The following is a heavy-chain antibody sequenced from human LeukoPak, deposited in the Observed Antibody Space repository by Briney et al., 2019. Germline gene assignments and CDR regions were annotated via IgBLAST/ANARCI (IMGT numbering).Heavy chain of an antibody. D-gene: IGHD3-16*01. CDR1: GFTFSSCW. CDR3: VVVWGELGDVWVT. Sequence: GGSLRLSCAASGFTFSSCWMHWVRQAPGKGLVWISRINSDGSSTTYADSVKGRFTISRDNAKNTLSLQMNSLRAEDTAVYYCVVVWGELGDVWVTWGQGTLVTVSS. V-gene: IGHV3-74*01. CDR2: INSDGSST. J-gene: IGHJ5*02.